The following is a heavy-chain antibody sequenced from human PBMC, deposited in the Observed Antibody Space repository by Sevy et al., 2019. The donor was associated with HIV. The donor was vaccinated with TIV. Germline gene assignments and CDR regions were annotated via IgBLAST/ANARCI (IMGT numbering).Heavy chain of an antibody. V-gene: IGHV3-30*04. CDR1: GFTFTTYP. CDR2: ISYDGINT. Sequence: GGSLRLSCSASGFTFTTYPMHWVRQAPGKGLEWVAVISYDGINTYYADSVKGRFTISRDNSRNTLYLQVNSLRAEDTAIDYCARGSRSVWFGETFDYWGQGTLVTVSS. D-gene: IGHD3-10*01. J-gene: IGHJ4*02. CDR3: ARGSRSVWFGETFDY.